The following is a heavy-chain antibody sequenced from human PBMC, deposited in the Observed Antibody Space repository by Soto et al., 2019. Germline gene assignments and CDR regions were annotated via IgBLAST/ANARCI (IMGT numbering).Heavy chain of an antibody. D-gene: IGHD5-18*01. Sequence: GESLKISCKGSGYSFASYWISWVRQMPGKGLEWMGRIDPSDSYTNYSPSFQGHVTISADKSISTAYLQWSSLKASDTAMYYCARHTGGDYYYYGMDVWGQGTTVTVSS. CDR3: ARHTGGDYYYYGMDV. J-gene: IGHJ6*02. V-gene: IGHV5-10-1*01. CDR2: IDPSDSYT. CDR1: GYSFASYW.